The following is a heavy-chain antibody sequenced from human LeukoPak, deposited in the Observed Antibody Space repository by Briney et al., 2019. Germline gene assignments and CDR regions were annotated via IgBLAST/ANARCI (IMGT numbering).Heavy chain of an antibody. V-gene: IGHV3-23*01. CDR2: ISGSGGST. J-gene: IGHJ4*02. D-gene: IGHD6-13*01. Sequence: AGGSLRLSCAASGFTFSSYAMSWARQAPGKGLEWVSAISGSGGSTYYADSVKGRFTISRDNSKNTLYLQMNSLRAEDTAVYYCAKVRPNPKRIAAAGCFDYWGQGTLVTVSS. CDR1: GFTFSSYA. CDR3: AKVRPNPKRIAAAGCFDY.